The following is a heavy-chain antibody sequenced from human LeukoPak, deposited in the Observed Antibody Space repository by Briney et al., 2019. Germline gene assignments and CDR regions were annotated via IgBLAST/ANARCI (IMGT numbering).Heavy chain of an antibody. Sequence: KPGGSLRLSCAASGFTVSSNYMSWVRQAPGKGLEWVSVIYSGGSTYYADSVKGRFTISRDNSKNTLYLQMNSLRAEDTAVYYCARDWVVPAAIIYWGQGTLVTVSS. CDR1: GFTVSSNY. CDR2: IYSGGST. CDR3: ARDWVVPAAIIY. D-gene: IGHD2-2*01. J-gene: IGHJ4*02. V-gene: IGHV3-53*05.